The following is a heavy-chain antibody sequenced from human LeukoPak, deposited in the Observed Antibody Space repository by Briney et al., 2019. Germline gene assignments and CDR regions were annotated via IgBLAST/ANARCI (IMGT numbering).Heavy chain of an antibody. J-gene: IGHJ6*02. CDR3: ARPRLVVVTDYGMDV. CDR2: ISGSGGST. CDR1: GFTFSSYA. D-gene: IGHD2-21*02. V-gene: IGHV3-23*01. Sequence: GGSLRLSCAASGFTFSSYAMSWVRQAPGKGLEWVSAISGSGGSTSYADSVKGRFTISRDNSKNTLYLQMNSLRAEDTAVYYCARPRLVVVTDYGMDVWGQGTTVTVSS.